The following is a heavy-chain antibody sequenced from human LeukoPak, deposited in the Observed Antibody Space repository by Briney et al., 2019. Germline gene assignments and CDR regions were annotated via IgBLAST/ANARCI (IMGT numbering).Heavy chain of an antibody. CDR3: ARDLRSMIAYDY. J-gene: IGHJ4*02. D-gene: IGHD3-22*01. V-gene: IGHV3-21*06. CDR1: GFTFSDYS. Sequence: GGSLRLSCAVFGFTFSDYSMNWVRQAPGKGLEWVSSISSSSDYIYYADSVQGRFTISRDNAINSLYLQMNSLRAEDSAVYYCARDLRSMIAYDYWGQGTLVTVSS. CDR2: ISSSSDYI.